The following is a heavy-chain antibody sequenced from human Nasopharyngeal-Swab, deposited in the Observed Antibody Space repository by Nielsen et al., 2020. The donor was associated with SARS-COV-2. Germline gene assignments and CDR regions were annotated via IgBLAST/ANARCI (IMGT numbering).Heavy chain of an antibody. Sequence: VRQAPGKGLAGVSRIDIAGTVTSYADSLKGRFTISRGNAKNTLYLQMNSLRVEDTAIYYCARGSSDWNGIDYWGQGTLVTVSS. CDR2: IDIAGTVT. D-gene: IGHD6-19*01. CDR3: ARGSSDWNGIDY. V-gene: IGHV3-74*03. J-gene: IGHJ4*02.